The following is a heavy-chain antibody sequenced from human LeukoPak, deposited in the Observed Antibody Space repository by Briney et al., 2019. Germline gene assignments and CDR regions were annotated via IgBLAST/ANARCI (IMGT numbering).Heavy chain of an antibody. V-gene: IGHV3-23*01. D-gene: IGHD3-10*02. J-gene: IGHJ4*02. CDR3: AKSFRVGVRGVIINGYYFDY. Sequence: GGSLRLSCAASGFTFSNSAMRWVRQTPGKGLEWVSSIGTALSTYYADSVKGRFTISRDNSKNTLYLQMNSLRAEDTAVYYCAKSFRVGVRGVIINGYYFDYWGQGTLVTVSS. CDR2: IGTALST. CDR1: GFTFSNSA.